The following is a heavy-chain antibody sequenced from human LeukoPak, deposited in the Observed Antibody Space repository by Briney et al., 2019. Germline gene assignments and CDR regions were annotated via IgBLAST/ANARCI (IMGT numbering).Heavy chain of an antibody. CDR3: AKDHRSGGIVVVPAARVGFDY. CDR1: GFTFSSYA. V-gene: IGHV3-23*01. D-gene: IGHD2-2*01. J-gene: IGHJ4*02. Sequence: GGSLRLSCVGSGFTFSSYAMSWVRQAPGKGLEWVSAISGSGGSTYYADSVKGRFTISRDNSKNTLYLQMNSLRAEDTAVYYCAKDHRSGGIVVVPAARVGFDYWGQGTLVTVSS. CDR2: ISGSGGST.